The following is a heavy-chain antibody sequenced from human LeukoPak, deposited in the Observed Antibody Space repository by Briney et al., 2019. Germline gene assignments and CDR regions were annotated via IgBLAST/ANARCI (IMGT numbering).Heavy chain of an antibody. CDR2: MNPNSGNT. CDR3: ARDGGGGSYYFDY. CDR1: GGTFSSYA. V-gene: IGHV1-8*03. Sequence: ASVKVSCKASGGTFSSYAISWVRQAPGQGLEWMGWMNPNSGNTGYAQKFQGRVTITRNTSISTVYMELSSLRSEDTAVYYCARDGGGGSYYFDYWGQGTLVTVSS. D-gene: IGHD1-26*01. J-gene: IGHJ4*02.